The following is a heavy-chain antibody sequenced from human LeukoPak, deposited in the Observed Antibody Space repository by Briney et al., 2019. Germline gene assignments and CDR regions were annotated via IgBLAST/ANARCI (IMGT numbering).Heavy chain of an antibody. V-gene: IGHV3-30*02. CDR1: GFTVSSNY. Sequence: GGSLRLSCAASGFTVSSNYMSWVRQAPGKGLEWVAFIRHDGSNKYYADPVKGRFTISRDNSKNTLYLQMNSLRAEDTAVYYCAPGYDILTGYYRRGAFDYWGQGTLVTVSS. CDR3: APGYDILTGYYRRGAFDY. J-gene: IGHJ4*02. CDR2: IRHDGSNK. D-gene: IGHD3-9*01.